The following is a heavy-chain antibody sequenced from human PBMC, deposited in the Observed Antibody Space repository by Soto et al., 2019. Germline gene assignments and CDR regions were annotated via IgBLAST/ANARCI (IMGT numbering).Heavy chain of an antibody. CDR1: GGTFSSYA. J-gene: IGHJ6*02. D-gene: IGHD3-9*01. CDR3: ARAYYDILTDYYYGMDV. V-gene: IGHV1-69*13. CDR2: IIPIFGTA. Sequence: SVKVSCKASGGTFSSYAVSWVRQAPGQGLEWMGGIIPIFGTANYAQKFQGRVTITADESTSTAYMELSSLRSEDTAVYYCARAYYDILTDYYYGMDVWGQGTTVTVS.